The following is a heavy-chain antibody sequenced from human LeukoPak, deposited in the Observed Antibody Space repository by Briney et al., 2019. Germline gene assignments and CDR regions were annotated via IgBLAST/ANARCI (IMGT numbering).Heavy chain of an antibody. CDR1: GFTLGDYA. Sequence: PGRSLRLSCTASGFTLGDYAMSWFRQAPGKGLEWVGFIRSKAYGGTTEYAASVKGRFTISRDDSKSIAYLQMNSLKSEDTGVYYCASELGAGLILGYSFDHWGKGTLVTVSS. J-gene: IGHJ5*02. CDR3: ASELGAGLILGYSFDH. CDR2: IRSKAYGGTT. V-gene: IGHV3-49*03. D-gene: IGHD7-27*01.